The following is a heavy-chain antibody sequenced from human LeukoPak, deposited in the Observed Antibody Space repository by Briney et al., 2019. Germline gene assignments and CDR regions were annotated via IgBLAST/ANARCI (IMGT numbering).Heavy chain of an antibody. D-gene: IGHD5-24*01. CDR2: IYTGDAT. J-gene: IGHJ4*02. V-gene: IGHV3-53*05. Sequence: GGPLRLSCAASMFTVNTYYIRCLPQSPGKGLECVSIIYTGDATHYTDSVKGRFTISSDDSKNTLFLQMNSLRSEDTAVYYCVRVEMATKIFEFWGQGTLVTVSS. CDR1: MFTVNTYY. CDR3: VRVEMATKIFEF.